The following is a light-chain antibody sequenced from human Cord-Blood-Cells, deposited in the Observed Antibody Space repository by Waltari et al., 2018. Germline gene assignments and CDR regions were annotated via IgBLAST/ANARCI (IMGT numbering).Light chain of an antibody. CDR3: SSYTSSSTVV. J-gene: IGLJ2*01. CDR1: SSDVGGYNY. V-gene: IGLV2-14*01. Sequence: QSALTQPASVSGSPGQSITISCTGTSSDVGGYNYFSWYQQNPGKAPNLMIYDVSNRPSGVSNRFSGSKSGNTASLTISGLQAEDEADYYCSSYTSSSTVVFGGGTKLTVL. CDR2: DVS.